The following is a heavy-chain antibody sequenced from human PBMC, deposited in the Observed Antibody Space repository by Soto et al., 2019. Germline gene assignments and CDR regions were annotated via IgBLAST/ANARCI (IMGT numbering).Heavy chain of an antibody. D-gene: IGHD6-6*01. CDR3: AQPVWGSSSSKSMYYFDY. J-gene: IGHJ4*02. Sequence: QVQLVQSGAEVKKPGSSVKVSCKASGGTFSSYAISWVRQAPGQGLEWMGGIIPIFGTANYAQKFQGRVTITADESTSTGYMELSSLRSEDTAVYYCAQPVWGSSSSKSMYYFDYWGQGTLVTVSS. CDR1: GGTFSSYA. V-gene: IGHV1-69*01. CDR2: IIPIFGTA.